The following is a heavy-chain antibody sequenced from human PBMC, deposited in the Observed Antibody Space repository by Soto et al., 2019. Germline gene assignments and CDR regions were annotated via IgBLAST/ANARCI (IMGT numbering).Heavy chain of an antibody. D-gene: IGHD5-12*01. CDR2: IYWDDDK. CDR3: ARLTRGVYDLDRLWEKFDS. J-gene: IGHJ5*01. CDR1: GFSLSTYGMG. V-gene: IGHV2-5*02. Sequence: QITVKESGLTLVKPTETLTLTCTFSGFSLSTYGMGVGWIRQPPGKALEWLALIYWDDDKRYSPSLRRRLTITKDTSQNQVDLTMTNMDPVDTATYYCARLTRGVYDLDRLWEKFDSSGHGTLVTVSS.